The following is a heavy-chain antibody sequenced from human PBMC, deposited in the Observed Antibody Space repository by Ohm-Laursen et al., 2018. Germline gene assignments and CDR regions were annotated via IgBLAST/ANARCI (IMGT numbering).Heavy chain of an antibody. V-gene: IGHV3-21*01. Sequence: GSLRLSCAASGITFTTYNMNWVRQAPGKGLEWVSSISSSSSYIYYADSVKGRFTISRDNAKKSLYLQMNSLRAEDTAVYYCARDLCSGGSCYGYYHYGMDVWGQGTTVTVSS. CDR3: ARDLCSGGSCYGYYHYGMDV. J-gene: IGHJ6*02. CDR2: ISSSSSYI. CDR1: GITFTTYN. D-gene: IGHD2-15*01.